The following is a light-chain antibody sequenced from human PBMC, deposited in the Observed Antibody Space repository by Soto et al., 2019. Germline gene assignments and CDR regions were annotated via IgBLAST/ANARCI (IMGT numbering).Light chain of an antibody. CDR2: QTS. V-gene: IGKV1-5*03. Sequence: DIQVTQSPSTLSASVGDRVTITCRASQSPGGWLAWYQQKPGTTPRLLIYQTSTLESGVPSRFSGSGSGTEFTLTISSLQADDFATYYCQQYASNQGTFGQGTRVEIK. CDR1: QSPGGW. J-gene: IGKJ1*01. CDR3: QQYASNQGT.